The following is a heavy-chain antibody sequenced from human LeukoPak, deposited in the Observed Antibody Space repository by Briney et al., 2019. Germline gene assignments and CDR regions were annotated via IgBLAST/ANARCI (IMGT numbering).Heavy chain of an antibody. Sequence: GASVKVSCKAPGYTFTGNYIHWVRQAPGQGLEWMGWINPNSGGTNYAQKFQGRVTLTRDTSIRTAYMEMSRLTSDDSAVYFCARGHSGSYNYWGQGTLVTVSS. CDR2: INPNSGGT. J-gene: IGHJ4*02. CDR3: ARGHSGSYNY. CDR1: GYTFTGNY. V-gene: IGHV1-2*02. D-gene: IGHD1-26*01.